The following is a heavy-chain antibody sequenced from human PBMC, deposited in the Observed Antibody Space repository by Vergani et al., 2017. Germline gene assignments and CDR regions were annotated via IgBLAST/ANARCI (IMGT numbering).Heavy chain of an antibody. CDR1: GFTFSSYG. V-gene: IGHV3-30*03. D-gene: IGHD2-15*01. CDR2: ISYDGSNK. Sequence: VQLVESGGGLVKPGGSLRLSCAASGFTFSSYGMHWVRQAPGKGLEWVAVISYDGSNKYYADSVKGRFTISRDNSKNTLYLQMNSLRAEDTAMYYCARDLSTYSGYSWGQGTLVTVSS. J-gene: IGHJ4*02. CDR3: ARDLSTYSGYS.